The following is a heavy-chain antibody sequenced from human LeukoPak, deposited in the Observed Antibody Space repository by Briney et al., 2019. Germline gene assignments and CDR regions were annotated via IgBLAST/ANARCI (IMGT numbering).Heavy chain of an antibody. CDR3: ARARFDL. CDR2: INHSGST. CDR1: GGSFSGHY. V-gene: IGHV4-34*01. Sequence: SETLSLTCAVYGGSFSGHYWSWIRQPPGKGLEWIGEINHSGSTNYNPSLKSRVTISVDTSKNQFSLKPSSVTAADTAVYYCARARFDLWGRGTLVTVSS. J-gene: IGHJ2*01.